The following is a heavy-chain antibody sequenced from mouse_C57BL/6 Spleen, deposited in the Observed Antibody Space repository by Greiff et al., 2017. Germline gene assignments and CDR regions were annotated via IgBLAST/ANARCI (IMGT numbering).Heavy chain of an antibody. CDR1: GYAFTNYL. Sequence: QVQLQQSGAELVRPGTSVKVSCKASGYAFTNYLIEWVKQRPGQGLEWIGVINPGSGGTNYNEKFKGKATLTADKSSSTAYMQLSSLTSEDSAVYFCAREVYVNFDYWGQGTTLTVSS. CDR2: INPGSGGT. CDR3: AREVYVNFDY. J-gene: IGHJ2*01. D-gene: IGHD1-1*01. V-gene: IGHV1-54*01.